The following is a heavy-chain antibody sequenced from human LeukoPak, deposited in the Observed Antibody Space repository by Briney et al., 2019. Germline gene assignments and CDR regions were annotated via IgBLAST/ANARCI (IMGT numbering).Heavy chain of an antibody. CDR1: GFTFSSYA. D-gene: IGHD3-10*01. CDR2: ISGSGGST. CDR3: AKHVLLWFGELSYFDY. V-gene: IGHV3-23*01. Sequence: PGGSLRLTCAASGFTFSSYAMSWVRQAPGKGLEWVSAISGSGGSTYYADSVKGRFTISRDNSKNTLYLQMNSLRAEDTAVYYCAKHVLLWFGELSYFDYWGQGTLVTVSS. J-gene: IGHJ4*02.